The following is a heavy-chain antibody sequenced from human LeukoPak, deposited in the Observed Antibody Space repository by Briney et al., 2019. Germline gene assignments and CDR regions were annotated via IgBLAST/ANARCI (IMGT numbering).Heavy chain of an antibody. V-gene: IGHV3-48*03. CDR2: ISSSGSTI. Sequence: GGSLRLSCAASGFAFSNYAMNWVRQAPGKGLEWVSYISSSGSTIYYADSVKGRFTISRDNAKNSLYLQMNSLRAEDTAVYYCAELGITMIGGVWGKGTTVTISS. J-gene: IGHJ6*04. CDR1: GFAFSNYA. CDR3: AELGITMIGGV. D-gene: IGHD3-10*02.